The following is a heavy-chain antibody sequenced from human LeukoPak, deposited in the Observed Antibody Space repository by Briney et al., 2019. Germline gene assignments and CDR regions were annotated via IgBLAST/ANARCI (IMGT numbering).Heavy chain of an antibody. CDR1: GFSFNNSE. J-gene: IGHJ4*02. D-gene: IGHD5-12*01. CDR2: ISSGSSTI. CDR3: AREYSGYDGLAFDY. Sequence: GGSLRLSCAASGFSFNNSEMYWVRQAPGKGLEWVSYISSGSSTIYYADSVKGRFTISRDNAKNSLYLQMNSLRDEDTALYYCAREYSGYDGLAFDYWGQGTLVTVSS. V-gene: IGHV3-48*02.